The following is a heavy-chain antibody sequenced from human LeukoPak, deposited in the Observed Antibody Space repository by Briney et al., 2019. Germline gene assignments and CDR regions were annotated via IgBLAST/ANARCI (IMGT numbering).Heavy chain of an antibody. V-gene: IGHV5-51*01. J-gene: IGHJ3*02. CDR1: GYIFTSYW. D-gene: IGHD6-13*01. Sequence: GEPLKISCRASGYIFTSYWLGWVRQTPDKGLEWVGIIHPGDSDPRYSPSFQGQVTISVDKSISTAYLQWSSLKASDTAMYYCAGRYWVYAFDIWGQGTMVTVSS. CDR2: IHPGDSDP. CDR3: AGRYWVYAFDI.